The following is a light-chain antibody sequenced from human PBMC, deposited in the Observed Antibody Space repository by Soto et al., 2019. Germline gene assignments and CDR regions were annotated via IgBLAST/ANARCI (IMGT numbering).Light chain of an antibody. CDR3: SSYTSSSALYV. CDR1: SRDVGGYNY. CDR2: EVS. V-gene: IGLV2-14*01. J-gene: IGLJ1*01. Sequence: QSALTQPASVSGPLGQPITIPCPGTSRDVGGYNYVSWYQQHPGKAPKLMIYEVSNRPSGVSNRFSGSKSGNTASLTISGLQAEDEADYYCSSYTSSSALYVFGTGTKVTVL.